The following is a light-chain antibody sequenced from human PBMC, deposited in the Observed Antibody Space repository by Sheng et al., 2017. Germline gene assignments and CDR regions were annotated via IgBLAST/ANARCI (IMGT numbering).Light chain of an antibody. CDR1: QGISSA. V-gene: IGKV1D-13*01. Sequence: AIQLTQSPSSLSASVGDRVTITCRASQGISSAVAWYQQTPGKPPKLLIYDASSLESGVPSRFSGGGSGTQFTLTISSLQPDDFATYYCQHYNKSSTFGQGTKVEIK. CDR3: QHYNKSST. CDR2: DAS. J-gene: IGKJ1*01.